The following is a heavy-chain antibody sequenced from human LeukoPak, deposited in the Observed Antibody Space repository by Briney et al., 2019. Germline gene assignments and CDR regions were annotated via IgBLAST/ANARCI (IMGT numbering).Heavy chain of an antibody. V-gene: IGHV3-23*01. CDR1: GFTFSSYA. D-gene: IGHD5-18*01. J-gene: IGHJ4*02. CDR2: ISGSGGST. Sequence: PGGSLRLSCAACGFTFSSYAMSWVRQAPGKGLEGVSAISGSGGSTYYADSVKGRFTISRDNSKNTLYLQMNSLRAEDTAVYYCAKRKGYSYGTDFDYWGQGTLVTVSS. CDR3: AKRKGYSYGTDFDY.